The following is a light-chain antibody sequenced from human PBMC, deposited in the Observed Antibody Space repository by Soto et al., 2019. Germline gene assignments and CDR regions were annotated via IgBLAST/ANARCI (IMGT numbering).Light chain of an antibody. CDR3: QQANSFPLT. CDR2: AAS. J-gene: IGKJ4*01. CDR1: QGISSR. V-gene: IGKV1-12*01. Sequence: DIQITQSPSSVSASVGDRVTITCRASQGISSRLAWYQQKPGKAPKLLIYAASSLQSGVPSRFSGSDSGTDFTLTISSPQPEDFATYYCQQANSFPLTFGGGTKVDIK.